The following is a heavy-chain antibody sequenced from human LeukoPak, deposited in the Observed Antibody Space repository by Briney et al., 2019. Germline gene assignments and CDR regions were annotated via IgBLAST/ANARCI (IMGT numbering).Heavy chain of an antibody. V-gene: IGHV3-23*01. J-gene: IGHJ6*02. Sequence: GRSLRLSCAASGSTFSSYAMSWVRQAPGKGLEWVSAISGSGGSTYYADSVKGRFTISRDNSKNTLYLQMNSLRAEDTAVYYCAKVQDHGYWNYYGMDVWGQGTTVTVSS. CDR1: GSTFSSYA. CDR2: ISGSGGST. CDR3: AKVQDHGYWNYYGMDV. D-gene: IGHD5-18*01.